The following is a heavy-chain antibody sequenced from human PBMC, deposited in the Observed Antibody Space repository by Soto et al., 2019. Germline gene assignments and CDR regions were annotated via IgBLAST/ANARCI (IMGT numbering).Heavy chain of an antibody. CDR2: IFYSGFT. J-gene: IGHJ6*04. D-gene: IGHD2-15*01. CDR1: GHSISSSNYY. CDR3: ATDFTKTGGPTLGRAV. Sequence: PSETLSLTCTVSGHSISSSNYYWGWIRQPPGKGLEWIGSIFYSGFTYDNPSLKSRVTMSVDRSKNQFSLKLSSVTAADTAVYYCATDFTKTGGPTLGRAVWGKGTRVTVSS. V-gene: IGHV4-39*07.